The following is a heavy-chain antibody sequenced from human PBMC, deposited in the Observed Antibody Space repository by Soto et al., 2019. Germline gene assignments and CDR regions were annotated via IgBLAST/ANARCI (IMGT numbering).Heavy chain of an antibody. Sequence: PSETLSLTCTVSGGSISSYYWSWIRQPPGKGLEWIGYIYYSGSTNYNPSLKSRVTISVDTSKNQFSLKLSSVTAADTAVYYCARDLPEVEYSGSWGFDYWGQGTLVTVSS. J-gene: IGHJ4*02. V-gene: IGHV4-59*01. CDR1: GGSISSYY. CDR2: IYYSGST. CDR3: ARDLPEVEYSGSWGFDY. D-gene: IGHD1-26*01.